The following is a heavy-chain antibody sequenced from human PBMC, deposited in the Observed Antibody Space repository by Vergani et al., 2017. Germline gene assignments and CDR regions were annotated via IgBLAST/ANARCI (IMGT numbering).Heavy chain of an antibody. D-gene: IGHD2-21*02. CDR3: ARHLAYCGGDCYPYYYGMDV. V-gene: IGHV4-39*01. CDR2: ISYSEST. Sequence: QLQLQESGPGLVKPSETLSLTCTVSGGSISSSSYYWGWIRQPPGKGLEWIGSISYSESTYYNPSLKSRVTISVDTSKNQFSLKLSSVTAADTAVYYCARHLAYCGGDCYPYYYGMDVWGQGTTVTVSS. J-gene: IGHJ6*02. CDR1: GGSISSSSYY.